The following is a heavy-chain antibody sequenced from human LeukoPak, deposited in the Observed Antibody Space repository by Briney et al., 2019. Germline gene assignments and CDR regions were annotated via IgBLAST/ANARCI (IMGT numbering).Heavy chain of an antibody. CDR1: GFTFSSYS. CDR2: ISSRSSYT. CDR3: AREVSGWYYFDY. V-gene: IGHV3-21*01. Sequence: GGSLRLSCAASGFTFSSYSLNWVRQAPGKGLEWVSSISSRSSYTYYADSVKGRFTISRGNAKNSVYLQMNSLRAEDTAVYYCAREVSGWYYFDYWGQGTLVTVSS. D-gene: IGHD6-19*01. J-gene: IGHJ4*02.